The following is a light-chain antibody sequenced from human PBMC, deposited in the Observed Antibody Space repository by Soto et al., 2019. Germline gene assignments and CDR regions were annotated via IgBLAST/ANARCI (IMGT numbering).Light chain of an antibody. J-gene: IGKJ2*01. CDR3: LQDYDFPYT. CDR1: QSVPRN. V-gene: IGKV3-11*01. Sequence: EIVLTQSPASLSLSPGDRATLSCRASQSVPRNLAWYQQRPGQAPRLLIYDASSRATGIPDRFSGSGSGTDFTLTINDLQPEDVATYFCLQDYDFPYTFGQGTKLEI. CDR2: DAS.